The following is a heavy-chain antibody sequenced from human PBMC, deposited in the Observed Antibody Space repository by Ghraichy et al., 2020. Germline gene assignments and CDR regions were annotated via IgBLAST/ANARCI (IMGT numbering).Heavy chain of an antibody. CDR2: ISYSGNT. J-gene: IGHJ4*02. Sequence: SETLSLTCSVSGGSISGFYWSWIRQPPGKGLEWIGYISYSGNTNYNPSLKSRVTISVDTSKNQFSLRLTSVTAADTAVYYCASGGYGPFDYWGQGTLVTVSS. D-gene: IGHD5-12*01. CDR3: ASGGYGPFDY. V-gene: IGHV4-59*08. CDR1: GGSISGFY.